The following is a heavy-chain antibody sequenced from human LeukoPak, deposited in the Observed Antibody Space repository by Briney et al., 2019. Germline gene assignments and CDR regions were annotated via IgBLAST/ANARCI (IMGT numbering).Heavy chain of an antibody. Sequence: ASVTVSCKASGGTFSSYAISWVRQAPGQGLEWMGIINPRGGSTSYAQKFQGRVTMTRDTSTSTVYMELSSLRSEDTAVYYCAREVRSSGYYPSKIFDYWGQGTLVTVSS. CDR2: INPRGGST. CDR1: GGTFSSYA. V-gene: IGHV1-46*01. J-gene: IGHJ4*02. D-gene: IGHD3-22*01. CDR3: AREVRSSGYYPSKIFDY.